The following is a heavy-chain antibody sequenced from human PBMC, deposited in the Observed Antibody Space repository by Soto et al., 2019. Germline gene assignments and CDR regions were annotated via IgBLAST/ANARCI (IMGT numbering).Heavy chain of an antibody. CDR1: GFTFSSYA. J-gene: IGHJ6*01. D-gene: IGHD4-4*01. CDR3: AREIYSNYYYGMDV. CDR2: ISYDGSNK. Sequence: QVQLVESGGGVVQPGRSLRLSCAASGFTFSSYAMHWVRQAPGKGLEWVAVISYDGSNKYYADSVKGRFTISRDNSKNTLYLQMNSLRAEDTAVYYCAREIYSNYYYGMDVW. V-gene: IGHV3-30-3*01.